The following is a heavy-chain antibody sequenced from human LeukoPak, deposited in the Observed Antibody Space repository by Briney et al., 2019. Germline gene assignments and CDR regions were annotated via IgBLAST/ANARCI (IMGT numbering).Heavy chain of an antibody. CDR2: IYHSGST. CDR1: GGSISSGGYY. D-gene: IGHD3-3*01. J-gene: IGHJ4*02. CDR3: ASGDFWSAPPDY. V-gene: IGHV4-30-2*01. Sequence: KPSETLSLTCTVSGGSISSGGYYWSWIRQPPGKGLEWIGYIYHSGSTYYNPSLKSRVTISVDRSKNQFSLKLSSVTAADTAVYYCASGDFWSAPPDYWGQGTLVTVSS.